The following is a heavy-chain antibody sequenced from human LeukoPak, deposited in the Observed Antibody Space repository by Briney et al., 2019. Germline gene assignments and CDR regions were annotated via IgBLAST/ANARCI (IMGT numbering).Heavy chain of an antibody. CDR2: IYTSGTT. D-gene: IGHD2-15*01. Sequence: SETLSLTCTVSGGSISSYYWSWIRQPAGKGLEWIGRIYTSGTTHYNPSLKSRVTMSVDTSKNQFSLKLSSVTAADTAVYYCARDQRDIVVVVAATPPEEFDIWGQGKMVTVS. CDR3: ARDQRDIVVVVAATPPEEFDI. V-gene: IGHV4-4*07. J-gene: IGHJ3*02. CDR1: GGSISSYY.